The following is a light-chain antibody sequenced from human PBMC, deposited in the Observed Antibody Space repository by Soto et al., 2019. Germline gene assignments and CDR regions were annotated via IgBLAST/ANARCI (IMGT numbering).Light chain of an antibody. V-gene: IGKV1-5*01. CDR1: QSINSW. Sequence: DIQMTQSPSTLSASVGDRVTITCRASQSINSWLAWYQQKPGRAPKLLIYDASTLESGVPSRFSGSGSGTEFTLTIDSLQPDDFATYYCQHYNSYSEAFGQGTKVDIK. CDR3: QHYNSYSEA. CDR2: DAS. J-gene: IGKJ1*01.